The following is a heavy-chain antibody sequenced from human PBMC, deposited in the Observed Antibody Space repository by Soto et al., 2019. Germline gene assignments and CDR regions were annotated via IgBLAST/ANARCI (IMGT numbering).Heavy chain of an antibody. Sequence: GGSLRLSCAASGFTFSSYGMHWVRQAPGKGLEWVAVIWYDGSNKYYADSVKGRFTISRDNSKNTLYLQMNSLRAEEKAVYYCAKDESYDFWSGSPDYWGQGTLVTVSS. CDR3: AKDESYDFWSGSPDY. CDR1: GFTFSSYG. CDR2: IWYDGSNK. V-gene: IGHV3-33*06. J-gene: IGHJ4*02. D-gene: IGHD3-3*01.